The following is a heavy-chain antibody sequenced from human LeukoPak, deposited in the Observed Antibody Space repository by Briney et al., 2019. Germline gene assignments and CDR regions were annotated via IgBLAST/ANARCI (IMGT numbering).Heavy chain of an antibody. J-gene: IGHJ6*02. D-gene: IGHD2-2*01. CDR3: ARVWESIVVVPYGMDV. CDR2: INTNTGNP. V-gene: IGHV7-4-1*02. Sequence: GASVKVSCKASGYTFTSYAMNWVRQAPGQGLEWMGWINTNTGNPTYAQGFTGRFVFSLDTSVSTAYLQTSSLKAEDTAVYYCARVWESIVVVPYGMDVWGQGTTVTVSS. CDR1: GYTFTSYA.